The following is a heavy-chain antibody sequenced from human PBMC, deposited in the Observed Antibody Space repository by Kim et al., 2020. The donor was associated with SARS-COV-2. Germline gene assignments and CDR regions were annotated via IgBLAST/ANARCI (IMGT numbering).Heavy chain of an antibody. CDR3: ARELTQKAYYDFWSSTGWFDP. V-gene: IGHV1-46*01. J-gene: IGHJ5*02. Sequence: ASVKVSCKASGYTFTSYYMHWVRQAPGQGLEWMGIINPSGGSTSYAQKFQGRVTMTRDTSTSTVYMELSSLRSEDTAVYYCARELTQKAYYDFWSSTGWFDPWGQGTLVTVSS. D-gene: IGHD3-3*01. CDR2: INPSGGST. CDR1: GYTFTSYY.